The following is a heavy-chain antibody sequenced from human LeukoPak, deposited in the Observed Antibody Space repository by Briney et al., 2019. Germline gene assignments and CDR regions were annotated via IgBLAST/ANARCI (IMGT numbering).Heavy chain of an antibody. V-gene: IGHV3-48*04. CDR1: GFTFSSYS. Sequence: GGSLRLSCAASGFTFSSYSMNWVRQAPGKGLEWVSYISSSSSSTIYYADSVKGRFTISRDNAKNSLYLQMNSLRAEDTAVYYCARDPNPPSGYYGWEYFQHWGQGTLVTVSS. CDR2: ISSSSSSTI. CDR3: ARDPNPPSGYYGWEYFQH. J-gene: IGHJ1*01. D-gene: IGHD3-22*01.